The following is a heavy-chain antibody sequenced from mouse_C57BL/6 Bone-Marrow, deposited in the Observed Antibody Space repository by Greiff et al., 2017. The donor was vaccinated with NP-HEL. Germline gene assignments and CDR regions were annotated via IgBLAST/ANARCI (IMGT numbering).Heavy chain of an antibody. V-gene: IGHV1-64*01. CDR1: GYTFTSYW. J-gene: IGHJ2*01. D-gene: IGHD1-1*01. CDR3: ARRFSSITTVYYFDY. Sequence: VQLQQPGAELVKPGASVKLSCKASGYTFTSYWMHWVKQRPGQGLEWIGMIHPNSGSTNYNEKFKSKATLTVDKSSSTAYMQLSSLTSEDSAVYYCARRFSSITTVYYFDYWGQGTTLTVSS. CDR2: IHPNSGST.